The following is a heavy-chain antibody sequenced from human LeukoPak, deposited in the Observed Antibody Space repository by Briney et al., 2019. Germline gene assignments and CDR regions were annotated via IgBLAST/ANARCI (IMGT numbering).Heavy chain of an antibody. Sequence: ASVKVSCKASGYTFTSYGISWVRQAPGQGLEWMGLISAYNGNTNYAQKLQGGVTMTTDTSTSTAYMELRSLRSDDTAVYYCARDYYYGSGIWDAFDIWGQGTMVTVSS. CDR2: ISAYNGNT. CDR3: ARDYYYGSGIWDAFDI. J-gene: IGHJ3*02. V-gene: IGHV1-18*01. CDR1: GYTFTSYG. D-gene: IGHD3-10*01.